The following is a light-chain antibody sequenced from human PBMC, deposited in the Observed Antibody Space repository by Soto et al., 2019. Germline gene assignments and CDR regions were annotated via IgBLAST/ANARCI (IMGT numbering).Light chain of an antibody. CDR1: QSVSSN. CDR2: AAS. CDR3: QQYNNWPPWT. Sequence: EIVLTQSPATLSLSPGERATLSCRASQSVSSNLAWYQQKPGQAPRLLIYAASTRATDIPARFSGSGSGTEFTLTISSLQSEDFAVYYCQQYNNWPPWTFGQGTKV. V-gene: IGKV3-15*01. J-gene: IGKJ1*01.